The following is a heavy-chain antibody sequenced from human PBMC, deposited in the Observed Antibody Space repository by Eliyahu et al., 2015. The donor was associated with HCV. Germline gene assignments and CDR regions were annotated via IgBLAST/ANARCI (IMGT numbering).Heavy chain of an antibody. Sequence: QVQLQQWGAGLLKPSETLSLTCAVYGGSFXGYYWSWIRQPPGKGLEWIGEINHSGSTNYNPSLKSRVTISVDTSKNQFSLKLSSVTAADTAVYYCARGRRTSRGYSGRLHYYYGMDVWGQGTTVTVSS. D-gene: IGHD5-12*01. CDR3: ARGRRTSRGYSGRLHYYYGMDV. V-gene: IGHV4-34*01. CDR1: GGSFXGYY. CDR2: INHSGST. J-gene: IGHJ6*02.